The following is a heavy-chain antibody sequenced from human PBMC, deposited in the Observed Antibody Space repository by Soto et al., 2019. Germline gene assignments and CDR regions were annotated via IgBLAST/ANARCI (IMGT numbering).Heavy chain of an antibody. V-gene: IGHV1-69*01. CDR3: ARGYCSSTSCPDAFDI. Sequence: QVKLVQSGAGVKKPGSSVKVSCKASGGTFSSYAISWVRQAPGQGLEWMGGIIPIFGTANYALKFQGRVTITADESTSKDYMELSSVRSEDTAVYYCARGYCSSTSCPDAFDIWGQGTMVTVSS. CDR2: IIPIFGTA. J-gene: IGHJ3*02. D-gene: IGHD2-2*01. CDR1: GGTFSSYA.